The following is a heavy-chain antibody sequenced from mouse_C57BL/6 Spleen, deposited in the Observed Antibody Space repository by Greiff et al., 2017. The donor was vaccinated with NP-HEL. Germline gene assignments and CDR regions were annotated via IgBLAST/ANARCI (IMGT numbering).Heavy chain of an antibody. J-gene: IGHJ3*01. D-gene: IGHD1-1*01. CDR1: GYTFTSYW. V-gene: IGHV1-50*01. CDR2: IAPSDSYT. Sequence: QVQLQQPGAELVKPGASVKLSCKASGYTFTSYWMQWVKQRPGQGLEWIGEIAPSDSYTNYNQKFKGKATLTGDTSSSTAYMQLSSLTSEDSAVYDCARRGVVATRGFAYWGQGTLVTVSA. CDR3: ARRGVVATRGFAY.